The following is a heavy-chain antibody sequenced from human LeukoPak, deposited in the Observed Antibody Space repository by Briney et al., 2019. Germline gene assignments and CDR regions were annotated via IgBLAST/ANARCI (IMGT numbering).Heavy chain of an antibody. CDR1: GYTFTGYY. Sequence: ASVKVSCKASGYTFTGYYMHWVRQAPGQGLEWMGWINPNSGGTNYAQKFQGRVTMTRDTSISTAYMELSRLRSDDTAVYYCAIAYCSSTSCLADAFDIWGQGTMVTVSS. D-gene: IGHD2-2*01. V-gene: IGHV1-2*02. CDR3: AIAYCSSTSCLADAFDI. CDR2: INPNSGGT. J-gene: IGHJ3*02.